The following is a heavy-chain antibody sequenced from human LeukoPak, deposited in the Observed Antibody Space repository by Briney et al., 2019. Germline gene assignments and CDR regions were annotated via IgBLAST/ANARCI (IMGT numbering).Heavy chain of an antibody. CDR1: GYTFTGYY. V-gene: IGHV1-2*02. CDR3: ARDTYDGSYFPLPY. CDR2: LSPKSGAT. Sequence: GASVKVSCKPSGYTFTGYYIHWVRQAPGQGLEWMGWLSPKSGATKYAQKFQGRVTLTRDLSLSTAYMELNSLTSGDTAVYYCARDTYDGSYFPLPYWGQGALVTVSS. J-gene: IGHJ4*02. D-gene: IGHD1-26*01.